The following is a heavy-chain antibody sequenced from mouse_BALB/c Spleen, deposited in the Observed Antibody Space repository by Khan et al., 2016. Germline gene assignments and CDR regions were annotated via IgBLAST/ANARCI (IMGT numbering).Heavy chain of an antibody. D-gene: IGHD2-4*01. CDR3: ARGMITTLDY. V-gene: IGHV3-2*02. CDR1: GYSITSDYA. Sequence: EVQLQESGPGLVKPSQSLSLTCTVTGYSITSDYAWNWIRQFPGNKLEWMVYISYSDSTNYNPSLKSRISITRDTSKNPFFLQLNSVTTEDKATYYCARGMITTLDYWGQGTTLTVSS. J-gene: IGHJ2*01. CDR2: ISYSDST.